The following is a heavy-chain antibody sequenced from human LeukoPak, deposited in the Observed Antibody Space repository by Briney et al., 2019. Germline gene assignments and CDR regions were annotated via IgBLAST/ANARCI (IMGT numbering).Heavy chain of an antibody. V-gene: IGHV1-69*05. CDR3: ASGKKAYYYDSSGYYEDY. CDR2: IIPIFGTA. D-gene: IGHD3-22*01. J-gene: IGHJ4*02. CDR1: GGTFSSYA. Sequence: SVKVSCKASGGTFSSYAISWVRQAPGQGLEWMGGIIPIFGTANYAQKFQGRVTMTRDTSTSTVYMELSSLRSEDTAVYYCASGKKAYYYDSSGYYEDYWGQGTLVTVSS.